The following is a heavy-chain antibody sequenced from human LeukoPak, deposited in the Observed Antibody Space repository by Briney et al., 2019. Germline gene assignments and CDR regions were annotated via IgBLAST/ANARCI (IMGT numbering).Heavy chain of an antibody. CDR3: ARHPTSIEAPRYFDY. D-gene: IGHD6-6*01. CDR1: GFTFSSYS. V-gene: IGHV3-21*01. CDR2: ISSSSNYI. J-gene: IGHJ4*02. Sequence: GGSLRLSCAASGFTFSSYSMNWVRQGPRKGLELVSSISSSSNYIYYADSLKSRCTISRDNAKNSLYLQMTSLRAEDTAVYYCARHPTSIEAPRYFDYWGQGTLLPVSS.